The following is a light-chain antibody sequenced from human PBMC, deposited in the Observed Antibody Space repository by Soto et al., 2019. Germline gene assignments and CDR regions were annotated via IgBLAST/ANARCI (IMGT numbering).Light chain of an antibody. CDR3: LQYNSYPRT. CDR2: AAS. V-gene: IGKV1-17*01. CDR1: QAIGTD. Sequence: IQMTQSPSSLSASLGDRVTITCRASQAIGTDLGWCQQKPGKAPKRLIYAASSLQSGAPPRFSGSGSGTDFTLTIRSLQSEDFATYFCLQYNSYPRTFGQGTRVDI. J-gene: IGKJ1*01.